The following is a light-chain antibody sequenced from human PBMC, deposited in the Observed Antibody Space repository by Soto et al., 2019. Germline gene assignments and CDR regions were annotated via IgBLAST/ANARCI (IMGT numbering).Light chain of an antibody. J-gene: IGKJ4*01. Sequence: HVTQSESALSASVRERVALTCRASQDISSSLAWYQQKAGKAPKLLIYGASILQSGVPSGFSGSGFGTDFTLTISRLRAEDFAIYFCQHTKNDPSSFGGGTKVDIK. CDR2: GAS. V-gene: IGKV1D-13*01. CDR1: QDISSS. CDR3: QHTKNDPSS.